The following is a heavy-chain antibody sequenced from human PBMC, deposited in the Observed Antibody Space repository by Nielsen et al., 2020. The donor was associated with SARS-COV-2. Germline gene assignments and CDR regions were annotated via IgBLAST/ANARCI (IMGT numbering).Heavy chain of an antibody. CDR3: ARAGALSSSWYSMDF. V-gene: IGHV3-13*01. J-gene: IGHJ6*02. CDR2: IGTGGDT. D-gene: IGHD6-13*01. CDR1: GFTFNNYD. Sequence: GVSLRLSCAASGFTFNNYDMHWVRQATGKGLEWVSAIGTGGDTFYPGSVKGRFTISRENAKNSLYLQMNSLRAGDTAVYYCARAGALSSSWYSMDFWGQGTTVTVSS.